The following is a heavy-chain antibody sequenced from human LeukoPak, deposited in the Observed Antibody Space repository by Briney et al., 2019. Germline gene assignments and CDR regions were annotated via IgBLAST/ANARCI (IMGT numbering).Heavy chain of an antibody. V-gene: IGHV3-48*03. CDR2: ISSSGTTI. CDR3: ARRNYISRGGDYSNPFKVRELRYYYCGLDV. D-gene: IGHD4-11*01. CDR1: GFTFSSYE. Sequence: GGSLRLSCTASGFTFSSYEMNWVRQAPGKGLEWVSYISSSGTTIYYADSVKGRFTISRDSAKNSLYLQMNSLRAEDTAVYYCARRNYISRGGDYSNPFKVRELRYYYCGLDVWGQGTTVTVSS. J-gene: IGHJ6*02.